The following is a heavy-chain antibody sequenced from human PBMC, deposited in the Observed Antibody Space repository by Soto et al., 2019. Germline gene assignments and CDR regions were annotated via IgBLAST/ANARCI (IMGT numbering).Heavy chain of an antibody. CDR1: GYTFSSFY. D-gene: IGHD5-12*01. CDR3: ARGRGYSGDDLQEDGFDV. CDR2: MNPSGDRT. J-gene: IGHJ3*01. Sequence: QVQLMQSGTEVKEPGASVNLSCKASGYTFSSFYIHWVRQAPGRGLEWVGIMNPSGDRTNYAQNFQGTVTMTRDTATSTVYMELSSLRSEDTAVYYCARGRGYSGDDLQEDGFDVWGQGTMVTVS. V-gene: IGHV1-46*01.